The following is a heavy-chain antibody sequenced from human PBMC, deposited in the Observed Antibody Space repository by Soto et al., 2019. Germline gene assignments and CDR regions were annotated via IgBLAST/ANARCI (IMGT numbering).Heavy chain of an antibody. CDR2: IYYSGST. Sequence: QVQLQESGPGLVKPSETLSLTCTVSGGSVSSGSYYWSWIRQPPGKGLEWIGYIYYSGSTNYNPSPKSRVTISVDTSKNQCSPNLSSVTAADTAVYYCANLTMGWFDPWGQGTLVTVSS. J-gene: IGHJ5*02. V-gene: IGHV4-61*01. CDR3: ANLTMGWFDP. CDR1: GGSVSSGSYY. D-gene: IGHD1-26*01.